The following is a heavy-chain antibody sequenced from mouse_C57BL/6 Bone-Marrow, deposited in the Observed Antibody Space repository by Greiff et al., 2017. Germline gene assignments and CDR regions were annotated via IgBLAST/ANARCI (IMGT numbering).Heavy chain of an antibody. V-gene: IGHV1-7*01. CDR2: INPSSGYT. CDR1: GYTFTSYW. Sequence: QVQLQQSGAELAKPGASVKLSCKASGYTFTSYWMHWVKQRPGQGLEWIGYINPSSGYTKYNQKFKDKATLTADKSSSTAYMQLSSLTYKDSAVYYCVYDYDGYYYAMDYWGQGTSVTVSS. D-gene: IGHD2-4*01. CDR3: VYDYDGYYYAMDY. J-gene: IGHJ4*01.